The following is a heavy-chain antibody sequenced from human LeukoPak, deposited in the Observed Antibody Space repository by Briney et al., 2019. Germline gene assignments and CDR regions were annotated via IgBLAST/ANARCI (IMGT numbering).Heavy chain of an antibody. J-gene: IGHJ5*02. CDR2: IYTSGST. CDR1: GGSISSYY. D-gene: IGHD6-25*01. CDR3: EKAGPNWFDP. V-gene: IGHV4-4*09. Sequence: PSETLSLTCTVSGGSISSYYWSWIRQPPGKGLEWIGYIYTSGSTNYNPSLKSRVTISVDTSKNQFSLKLSSVTAADTAVYYCEKAGPNWFDPWGQGTLVTVSS.